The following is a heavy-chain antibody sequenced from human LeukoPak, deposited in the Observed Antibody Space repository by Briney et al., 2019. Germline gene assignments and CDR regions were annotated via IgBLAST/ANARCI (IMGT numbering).Heavy chain of an antibody. Sequence: GGSLRLSCAASSVTFINNAMSCVRQPQGEGLEWVPAIRGSGGSTDYADSVKGRFTISRDNSKNPLFLQMTSLRAEDTAVYYCANRGGNPKGSFDYWGQGTLVTVSS. CDR2: IRGSGGST. CDR3: ANRGGNPKGSFDY. V-gene: IGHV3-23*01. J-gene: IGHJ4*02. D-gene: IGHD4-23*01. CDR1: SVTFINNA.